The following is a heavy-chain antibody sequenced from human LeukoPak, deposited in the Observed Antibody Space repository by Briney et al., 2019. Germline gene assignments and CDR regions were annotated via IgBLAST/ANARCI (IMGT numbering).Heavy chain of an antibody. CDR3: ARAPQRVGANDY. J-gene: IGHJ4*02. Sequence: ASVKVSCKASGYTFTDYYMHWLRQAPGQGLEWMGWMHPNSGGTNYAQKFQGRVTMTRDTSISTAYMELSRLRSDDTAVYYCARAPQRVGANDYWGQGTLVTVSS. V-gene: IGHV1-2*02. D-gene: IGHD1-26*01. CDR1: GYTFTDYY. CDR2: MHPNSGGT.